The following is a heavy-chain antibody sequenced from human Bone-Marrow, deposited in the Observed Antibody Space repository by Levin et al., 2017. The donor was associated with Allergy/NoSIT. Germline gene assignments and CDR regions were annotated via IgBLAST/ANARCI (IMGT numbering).Heavy chain of an antibody. CDR2: INWNSGTI. V-gene: IGHV3-9*01. Sequence: AGGSLRLSCAASGFIFDDNAMHWVRQAPGKGLEWVSGINWNSGTIEYAESVKGRFTISRDNARNSLYLQMSSLRVDDTALYYCVKGRGSSSWYFDCWGQGTLVTVSS. CDR1: GFIFDDNA. J-gene: IGHJ4*02. CDR3: VKGRGSSSWYFDC. D-gene: IGHD6-13*01.